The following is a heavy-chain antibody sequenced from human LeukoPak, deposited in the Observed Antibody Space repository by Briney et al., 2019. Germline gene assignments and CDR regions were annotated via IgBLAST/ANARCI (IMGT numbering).Heavy chain of an antibody. D-gene: IGHD6-13*01. J-gene: IGHJ4*02. CDR3: AKGPIDSSWLYFDY. Sequence: GGSLRLSCAASGFTFSTYGMSWVRQAPGKGLEWVSGILGSGDTTYYVDSVKGRFTISRDNSKTTLYLQLNSLRAEDTAVYYCAKGPIDSSWLYFDYWGQGTQITVSP. V-gene: IGHV3-23*01. CDR2: ILGSGDTT. CDR1: GFTFSTYG.